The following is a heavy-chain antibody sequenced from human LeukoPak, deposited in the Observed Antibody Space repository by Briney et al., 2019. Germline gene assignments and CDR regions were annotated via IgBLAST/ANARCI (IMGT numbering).Heavy chain of an antibody. J-gene: IGHJ6*03. D-gene: IGHD6-6*01. CDR3: ARVIATRPHYHYYMDV. CDR1: GFTFSSYE. CDR2: ISNSGRTI. V-gene: IGHV3-48*03. Sequence: GGSLRLSCAASGFTFSSYEMNWVRQAPGKGLEWVSYISNSGRTIYYADSVKGRFTISRGNAENSLYLQMSSLRAEDTAVYYCARVIATRPHYHYYMDVWGKGTTVTVSS.